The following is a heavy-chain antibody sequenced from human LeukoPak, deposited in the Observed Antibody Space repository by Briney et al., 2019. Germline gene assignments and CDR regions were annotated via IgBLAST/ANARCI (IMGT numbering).Heavy chain of an antibody. CDR1: GGSISSSNYY. J-gene: IGHJ4*02. CDR3: ARHASVDGNWPRPLDY. D-gene: IGHD6-19*01. V-gene: IGHV4-39*01. Sequence: SETLSLTCTVSGGSISSSNYYWGWIRQPPGKGLEWIGNIYYSGSTYYMPSLKTRVTISVDTSKNQYSLKLTSVTAADTAVYYCARHASVDGNWPRPLDYWGQGSLVTVSS. CDR2: IYYSGST.